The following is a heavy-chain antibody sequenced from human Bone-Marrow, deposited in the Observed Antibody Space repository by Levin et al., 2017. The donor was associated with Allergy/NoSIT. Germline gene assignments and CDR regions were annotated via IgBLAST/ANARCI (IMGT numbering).Heavy chain of an antibody. CDR2: ISNDGSNT. V-gene: IGHV3-30*18. Sequence: PGESLKISCAASGFTFSHYGMHWVRQAPGKGLEWVAVISNDGSNTDYAASVKGRLTISRDNSKTTLYLQMNSLRPDDTAVYYCVKDRDDFGNYYFDYWGQGTLVAVSS. D-gene: IGHD4-17*01. J-gene: IGHJ4*02. CDR3: VKDRDDFGNYYFDY. CDR1: GFTFSHYG.